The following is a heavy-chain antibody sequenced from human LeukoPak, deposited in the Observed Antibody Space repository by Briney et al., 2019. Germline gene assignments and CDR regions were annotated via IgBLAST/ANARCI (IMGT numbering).Heavy chain of an antibody. CDR2: ISYSGNT. Sequence: PSETLSLTCTVSGGSISSSDFYWGWIRQPPGKGLEWIGSISYSGNTYYNPSLKSRVTISVDTSKNQFSLKLSSLTAADTAVYYCARDSGFCSRTSCYLYLFASWGQGTLVTVSS. D-gene: IGHD2-2*01. CDR3: ARDSGFCSRTSCYLYLFAS. V-gene: IGHV4-39*02. CDR1: GGSISSSDFY. J-gene: IGHJ4*02.